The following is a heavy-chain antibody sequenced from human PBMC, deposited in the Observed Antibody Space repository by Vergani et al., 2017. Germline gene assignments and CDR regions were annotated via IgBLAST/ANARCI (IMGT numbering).Heavy chain of an antibody. Sequence: QLQLQESGPGLVKPSATLSLTCSVSGASITSSNYYWGWICQPPGKGLEWIASIYYSGSTYYNPSLKSRVTISVDTSQNQFSLKLSSVTAADTAVYFCARHSTVEWLVKLGWIDPWGQGILVTVSS. CDR2: IYYSGST. V-gene: IGHV4-39*01. J-gene: IGHJ5*02. CDR1: GASITSSNYY. D-gene: IGHD6-19*01. CDR3: ARHSTVEWLVKLGWIDP.